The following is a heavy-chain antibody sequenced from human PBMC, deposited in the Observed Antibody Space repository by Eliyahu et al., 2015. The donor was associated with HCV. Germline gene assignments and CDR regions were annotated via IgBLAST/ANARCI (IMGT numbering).Heavy chain of an antibody. CDR1: GFXFSNYA. CDR2: ISYDGSNK. D-gene: IGHD5-18*01. Sequence: QVQLVESGGGVVQPGGSLXLSCAXSGFXFSNYAMHWVRQAPGKGLEWVAFISYDGSNKYYADSVKGRFTISRDNSKNTLYLQMNSLRAEDTAVYYCARGGYTYGYNDAFDIWGQGTMVTVSS. J-gene: IGHJ3*02. CDR3: ARGGYTYGYNDAFDI. V-gene: IGHV3-30-3*01.